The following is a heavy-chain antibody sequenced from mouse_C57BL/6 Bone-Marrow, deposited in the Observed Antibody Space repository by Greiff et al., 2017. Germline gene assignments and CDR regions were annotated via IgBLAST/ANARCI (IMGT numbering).Heavy chain of an antibody. CDR1: GFTFSSYG. CDR2: ISSGGSYT. Sequence: EVMLVESGGDLVKPGGSLKLSCAASGFTFSSYGMSWVRQTPDKRLEWVATISSGGSYTYYPDSVKGRFTISRDNAKNTLYLQMSSLKSEDTAMYYSARDWYFDVWGTGTTVTVSS. J-gene: IGHJ1*03. V-gene: IGHV5-6*02. CDR3: ARDWYFDV.